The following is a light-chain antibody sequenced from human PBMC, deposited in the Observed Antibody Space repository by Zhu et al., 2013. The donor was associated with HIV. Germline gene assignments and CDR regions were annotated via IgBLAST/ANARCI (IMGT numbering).Light chain of an antibody. V-gene: IGKV1-6*01. CDR1: QSISNY. J-gene: IGKJ1*01. CDR3: LQHAHFPWT. CDR2: SAS. Sequence: IQMTQSPSSLSASVGNRVTITCRASQSISNYLNWYQQNPGKAPKLLIYSASTLQSGVSSRFSGSRSVTNFTLTISSLQPEDFTTYYCLQHAHFPWTFGEGTKVEVK.